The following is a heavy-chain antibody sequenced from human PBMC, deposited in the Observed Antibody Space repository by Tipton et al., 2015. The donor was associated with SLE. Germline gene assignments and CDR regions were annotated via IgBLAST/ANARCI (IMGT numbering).Heavy chain of an antibody. CDR1: GGSFSGYY. Sequence: TLSLTCTVSGGSFSGYYWSWIRQPPGKGLEWIGEINHSGSTNYNPSLKSRVTISVDTSKNQFSLKLSSVTAADTAVYYCARHCYEIVVVPAATLYVGWFDPWGQGTLVTVSS. CDR2: INHSGST. V-gene: IGHV4-34*01. CDR3: ARHCYEIVVVPAATLYVGWFDP. D-gene: IGHD2-2*01. J-gene: IGHJ5*02.